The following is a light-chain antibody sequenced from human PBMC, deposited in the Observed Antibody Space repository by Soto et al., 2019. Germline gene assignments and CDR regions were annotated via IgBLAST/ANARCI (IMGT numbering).Light chain of an antibody. V-gene: IGKV3-20*01. CDR3: QQYGSSGGIT. CDR1: QTVINNQ. Sequence: DIVLTQSKGTLSFSPGERATLSCRASQTVINNQLAWYQQTPGQAPRLLIYAASSRATGIPDRFSGSGSGTDFTLTITRLEPEDSAMYYCQQYGSSGGITFGHGTRLEIK. CDR2: AAS. J-gene: IGKJ5*01.